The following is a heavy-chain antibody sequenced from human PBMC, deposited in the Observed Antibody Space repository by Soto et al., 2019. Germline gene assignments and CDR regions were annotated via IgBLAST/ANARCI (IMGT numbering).Heavy chain of an antibody. J-gene: IGHJ5*02. CDR1: GYNFPTYC. V-gene: IGHV1-69*13. CDR3: VRGYHANLRSIPAQRTFDP. CDR2: IVPIYRTA. D-gene: IGHD1-26*01. Sequence: SVKVYCKTCGYNFPTYCITCVRRAPVQKLEWVGGIVPIYRTADYAQKFQGRVTITADESARTSYMELRSLKSQDTAAYYCVRGYHANLRSIPAQRTFDP.